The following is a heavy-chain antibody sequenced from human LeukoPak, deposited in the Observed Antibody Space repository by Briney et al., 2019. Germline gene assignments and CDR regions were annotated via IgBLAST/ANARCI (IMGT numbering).Heavy chain of an antibody. CDR1: GFTFSSYA. J-gene: IGHJ4*02. V-gene: IGHV3-30*04. CDR2: ISYDGSNK. Sequence: PGGSLRLSCAASGFTFSSYAMHWVRQAPGKGLEWVAVISYDGSNKYYADSVKGRFTISRDNSKNTLYLQMNSLRAEDTAVYYCARVFREIQLWLLHYWGQGTLVTVSS. CDR3: ARVFREIQLWLLHY. D-gene: IGHD5-18*01.